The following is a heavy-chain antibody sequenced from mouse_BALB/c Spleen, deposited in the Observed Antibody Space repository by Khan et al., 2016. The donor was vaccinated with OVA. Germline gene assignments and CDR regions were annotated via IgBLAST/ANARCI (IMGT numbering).Heavy chain of an antibody. D-gene: IGHD2-10*01. CDR2: ISYSGST. J-gene: IGHJ2*01. V-gene: IGHV3-2*02. CDR3: ARAYDGDYFDY. Sequence: EVQLVESGPGLVKPSQSLSLTCTVTGYSITSDYAWNWIRQFPGNKLEWMGYISYSGSTSYNPSLKSRISITRDTSKNQFFLQLNSVTTEDTATHYCARAYDGDYFDYWGQGTTLTVSS. CDR1: GYSITSDYA.